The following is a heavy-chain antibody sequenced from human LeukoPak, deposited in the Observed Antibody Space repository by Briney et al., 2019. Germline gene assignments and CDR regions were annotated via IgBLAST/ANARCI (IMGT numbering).Heavy chain of an antibody. CDR1: GYTFTSYY. Sequence: ASVKVSCKASGYTFTSYYMHWVRQAPGQGLEWMGIINPSGGSTSYAQKFQGRVTMTRDTSTSTVYMELSSLRSEDTAVYYCARVAVGDNYYYGMDVWGQGTTVTVSS. CDR3: ARVAVGDNYYYGMDV. J-gene: IGHJ6*02. CDR2: INPSGGST. D-gene: IGHD2-21*01. V-gene: IGHV1-46*01.